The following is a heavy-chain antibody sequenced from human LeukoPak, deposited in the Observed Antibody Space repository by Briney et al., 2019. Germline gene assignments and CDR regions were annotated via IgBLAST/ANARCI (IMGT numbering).Heavy chain of an antibody. CDR3: ARDPLTEYYYDSSGYPDY. CDR1: GFTFSSYS. CDR2: ISSSSSYI. Sequence: GGSLRLSCAASGFTFSSYSMNWVRQAPGKGLEWVSSISSSSSYIYYAVSVKGRFTISRDNAKNSLYLQMNSLRAEDTAVYYCARDPLTEYYYDSSGYPDYWGQGTLVTVSS. D-gene: IGHD3-22*01. V-gene: IGHV3-21*01. J-gene: IGHJ4*02.